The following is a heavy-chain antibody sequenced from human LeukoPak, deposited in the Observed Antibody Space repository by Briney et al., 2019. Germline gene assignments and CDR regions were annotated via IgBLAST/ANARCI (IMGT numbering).Heavy chain of an antibody. Sequence: PSQTVSLICTVSGGSISSGGYYWSWIRQHPGKGLEWIGYIYYSGSTYYNPSLKSRVTISVDTSKNQFSLQLSSVTAADTAVYYCARVPVGGDYGGWFDPWGQATLGSVSS. J-gene: IGHJ5*02. D-gene: IGHD4-17*01. CDR3: ARVPVGGDYGGWFDP. CDR1: GGSISSGGYY. CDR2: IYYSGST. V-gene: IGHV4-31*03.